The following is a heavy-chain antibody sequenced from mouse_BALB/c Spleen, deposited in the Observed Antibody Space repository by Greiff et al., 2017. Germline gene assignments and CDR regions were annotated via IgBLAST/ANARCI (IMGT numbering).Heavy chain of an antibody. V-gene: IGHV7-3*02. Sequence: EVKVVESGGGLVQPGGSLRLSCATSGFTFTDYYMSWVRQPPGKALEWLGFIRNKANGYTTEYSASVKGRFTISRDNSQSILYLQMNTLRAEDSATYYCARLGDAMDYWGQGTSVTVSS. J-gene: IGHJ4*01. D-gene: IGHD4-1*01. CDR2: IRNKANGYTT. CDR3: ARLGDAMDY. CDR1: GFTFTDYY.